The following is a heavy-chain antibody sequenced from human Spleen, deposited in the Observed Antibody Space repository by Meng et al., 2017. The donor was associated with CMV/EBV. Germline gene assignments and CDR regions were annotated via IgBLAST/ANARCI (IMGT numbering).Heavy chain of an antibody. Sequence: GESLKISCVGSGFTFSTYSMDWVRQAPGKGLEWVGRSRNKANRYTTEYAASVKGRFTVSRDESKNSLYLQMNSLKTEDTAVYYCVRGYNSFDSWGQGTLVTVSS. CDR1: GFTFSTYS. D-gene: IGHD1-1*01. CDR2: SRNKANRYTT. CDR3: VRGYNSFDS. J-gene: IGHJ4*02. V-gene: IGHV3-72*01.